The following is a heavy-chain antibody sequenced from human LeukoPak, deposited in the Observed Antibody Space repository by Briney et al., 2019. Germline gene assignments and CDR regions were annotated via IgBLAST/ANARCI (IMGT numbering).Heavy chain of an antibody. J-gene: IGHJ4*02. CDR2: IKQDGSEK. V-gene: IGHV3-7*03. Sequence: GGSLRLSCTASGFTFSSYWMSWVRQAPGKGLEWVANIKQDGSEKYYVDSVKGRFTISRDNAKNSLYLQMNSLRADDTAVYYCARVKSSGWDFDYWGQGTLVTVSS. CDR1: GFTFSSYW. D-gene: IGHD6-19*01. CDR3: ARVKSSGWDFDY.